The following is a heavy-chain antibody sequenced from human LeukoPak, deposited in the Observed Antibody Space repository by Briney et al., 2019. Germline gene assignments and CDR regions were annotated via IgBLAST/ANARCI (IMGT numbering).Heavy chain of an antibody. V-gene: IGHV4-39*01. CDR1: GGSISSTTFY. J-gene: IGHJ5*02. Sequence: PSETLSLTCTVAGGSISSTTFYWGCIRQPPGRGLEWIASIHYSGNTYYNPSVRSRVTTSVDTSKNQISVELSSVIAADTAVDCCARGYGSGNNWFDLWGQGTLVTVSS. D-gene: IGHD3-10*01. CDR2: IHYSGNT. CDR3: ARGYGSGNNWFDL.